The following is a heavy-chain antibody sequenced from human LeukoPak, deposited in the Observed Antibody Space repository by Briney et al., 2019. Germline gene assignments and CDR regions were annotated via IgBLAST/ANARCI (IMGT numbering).Heavy chain of an antibody. D-gene: IGHD5-24*01. J-gene: IGHJ3*02. CDR3: ARLDSLMATITIDAFDI. CDR1: GGSMTTRNYY. V-gene: IGHV4-39*07. CDR2: KYYSGST. Sequence: SETLSLTCAVSGGSMTTRNYYWGWIRQPPGKGLEWIGHKYYSGSTYYNPSLKSRVTISVDTSKNQFSLKLSSVTAADTAVYYCARLDSLMATITIDAFDIWGQGTMVTVSS.